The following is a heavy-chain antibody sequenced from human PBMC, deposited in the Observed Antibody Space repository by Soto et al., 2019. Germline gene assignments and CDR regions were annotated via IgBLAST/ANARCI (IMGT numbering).Heavy chain of an antibody. V-gene: IGHV1-69*13. CDR2: IIPIFGTA. Sequence: GASVKVSCKASGDTFMTYAVSWVRQAPGQGLEWMGGIIPIFGTANYAQKFQGRVTITAYESTNTVYMDLSSLRSEDTAVYYCARDPCISTTCYHDYWGQGTLVTV. J-gene: IGHJ4*02. D-gene: IGHD2-2*01. CDR3: ARDPCISTTCYHDY. CDR1: GDTFMTYA.